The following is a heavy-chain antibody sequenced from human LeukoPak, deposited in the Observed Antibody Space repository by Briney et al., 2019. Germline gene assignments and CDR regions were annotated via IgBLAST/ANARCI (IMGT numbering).Heavy chain of an antibody. D-gene: IGHD1-26*01. V-gene: IGHV3-23*01. Sequence: PGGSLRLSCAVSGLTFSSYPMSWVRQAPGKGLEWVSGISGSGGSTYYADSVKGRFTISRDNSKNTLYLQMNSLRTEDTAVYYCAKGSGSYWFFDYWGQGTLVTVSS. J-gene: IGHJ4*02. CDR3: AKGSGSYWFFDY. CDR2: ISGSGGST. CDR1: GLTFSSYP.